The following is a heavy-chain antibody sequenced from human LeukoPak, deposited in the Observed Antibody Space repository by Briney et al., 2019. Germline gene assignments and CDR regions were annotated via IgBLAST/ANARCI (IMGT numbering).Heavy chain of an antibody. CDR3: ARGYQMLYFYYYYYMDV. D-gene: IGHD2-2*02. J-gene: IGHJ6*03. CDR1: GYTFTSYD. Sequence: ATVKVSCKASGYTFTSYDINWVRQATGQGLEWMGWMNPNSGNTGYAQKFQGRVTITRNTSISTAYMELSSLRSEDTAVYYCARGYQMLYFYYYYYMDVWGKGTTLTVSS. CDR2: MNPNSGNT. V-gene: IGHV1-8*03.